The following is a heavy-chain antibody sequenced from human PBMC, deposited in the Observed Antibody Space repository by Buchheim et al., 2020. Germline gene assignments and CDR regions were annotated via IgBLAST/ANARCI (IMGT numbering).Heavy chain of an antibody. CDR3: VKGTLPYCSGGICYPLDY. Sequence: EVQLLDSGGGLVQPGGSLRLSCATSGFSFSSYAVSWVRQAPGKRLEWVSSISASGDSTYHADSVKGRFTLSRDTSTHTVLLQMNSLRAEDTAVYYCVKGTLPYCSGGICYPLDYWGQGTL. CDR2: ISASGDST. V-gene: IGHV3-23*01. D-gene: IGHD2-15*01. CDR1: GFSFSSYA. J-gene: IGHJ4*02.